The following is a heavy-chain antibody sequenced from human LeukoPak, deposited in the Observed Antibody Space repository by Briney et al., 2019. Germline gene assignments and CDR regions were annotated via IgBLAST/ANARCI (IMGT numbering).Heavy chain of an antibody. J-gene: IGHJ6*02. CDR2: IIPIFCIA. CDR3: ASDGTDSNYDPRYYYYGMDV. Sequence: SVKVSCKASGGTFSSYAISWVRQAPGQGLEWMGRIIPIFCIANYAQKFQGRVTITADKSTSTTYIEQSSLRSEDTAVYCRASDGTDSNYDPRYYYYGMDVWGQGTTVTVSS. CDR1: GGTFSSYA. V-gene: IGHV1-69*04. D-gene: IGHD4-11*01.